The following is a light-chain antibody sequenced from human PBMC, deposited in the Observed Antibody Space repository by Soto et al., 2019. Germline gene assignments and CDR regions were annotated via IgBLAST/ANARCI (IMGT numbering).Light chain of an antibody. J-gene: IGLJ2*01. CDR3: VSWDDSLKAVV. Sequence: QSVLTQPPSASGTPGQRXXXXCSGSXSNIGSNTVNWYQQFPGTAPKLLIYSTDQWPSGVPDRFSGSKSGTSASLAISGLQSEDEADYYCVSWDDSLKAVVFGGGTKLTVL. CDR1: XSNIGSNT. V-gene: IGLV1-44*01. CDR2: STD.